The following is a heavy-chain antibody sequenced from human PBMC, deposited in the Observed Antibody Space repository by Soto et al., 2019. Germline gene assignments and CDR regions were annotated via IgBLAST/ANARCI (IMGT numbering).Heavy chain of an antibody. CDR3: ARGGGGGLFDP. CDR2: ISSSSSYI. Sequence: GGSLRLSCAASGFTFSSYSMNWVRQAPGKGLEWVSSISSSSSYIYYADSVKGRFTISRDNAKNSLYLQMNSLRAEDTAVYYCARGGGGGLFDPWGQGTMVTVSS. V-gene: IGHV3-21*01. CDR1: GFTFSSYS. J-gene: IGHJ5*02. D-gene: IGHD2-15*01.